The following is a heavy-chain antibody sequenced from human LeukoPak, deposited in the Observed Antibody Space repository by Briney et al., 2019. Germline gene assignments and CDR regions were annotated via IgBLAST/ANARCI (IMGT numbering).Heavy chain of an antibody. V-gene: IGHV3-74*01. CDR1: GFTFSSSW. CDR3: ARDKGAATEERSDY. CDR2: ISSDGSDI. J-gene: IGHJ4*02. Sequence: GGSLRLSCVVSGFTFSSSWMHWVRQAPGRGLVYVSRISSDGSDIFYADSVKGRFTISRDNSKNMLYLQMNSLRAEDTAVYYCARDKGAATEERSDYWDQGTLVTVSS. D-gene: IGHD1-26*01.